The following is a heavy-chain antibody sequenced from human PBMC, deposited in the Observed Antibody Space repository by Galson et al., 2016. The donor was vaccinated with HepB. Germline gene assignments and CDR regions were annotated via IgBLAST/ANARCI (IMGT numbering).Heavy chain of an antibody. V-gene: IGHV4-34*01. CDR2: INHSGST. CDR3: ARGTVPAGRGSLTFDP. D-gene: IGHD2-2*01. CDR1: GGSVSYYY. Sequence: ETLSLTCAVYGGSVSYYYCNWIRQPPGKGLERIGEINHSGSTNYNPSLKSRVTMSVDTSNNQFSLKLTSVTAADAAVYYCARGTVPAGRGSLTFDPWGQGTLVTVSS. J-gene: IGHJ5*02.